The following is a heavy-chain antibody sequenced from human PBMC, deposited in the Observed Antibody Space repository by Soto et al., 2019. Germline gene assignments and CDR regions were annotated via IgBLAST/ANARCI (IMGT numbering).Heavy chain of an antibody. CDR1: GFTFSSYG. Sequence: GGSLRLSCAASGFTFSSYGMHWVRQAPGKGLEWVAVISYDGSNKYYADSVKGRFTISRDNSKNTLYLQMNSLRAEDTAVYYCAKDLANPPYYYGMDVWGQGTTVTVSS. V-gene: IGHV3-30*18. CDR2: ISYDGSNK. J-gene: IGHJ6*02. D-gene: IGHD7-27*01. CDR3: AKDLANPPYYYGMDV.